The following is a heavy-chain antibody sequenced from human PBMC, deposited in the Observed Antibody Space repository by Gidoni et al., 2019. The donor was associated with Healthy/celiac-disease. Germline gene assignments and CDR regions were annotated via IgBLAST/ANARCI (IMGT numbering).Heavy chain of an antibody. J-gene: IGHJ3*02. Sequence: EVQLVESGGGLVKPVGSLSLSCAASGFPLRNLWMHWVRQAPGKGLKWVGRIKSMTDGGTTDYAAPVKGRFTISRNDSKNTLYLQMNSLKTEDTAVYYCTTLTREYSSSWYGAFDIWGQGTMVTVSS. CDR3: TTLTREYSSSWYGAFDI. CDR1: GFPLRNLW. V-gene: IGHV3-15*07. D-gene: IGHD6-13*01. CDR2: IKSMTDGGTT.